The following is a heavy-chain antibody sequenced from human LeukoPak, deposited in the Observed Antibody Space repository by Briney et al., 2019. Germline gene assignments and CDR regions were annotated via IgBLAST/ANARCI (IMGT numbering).Heavy chain of an antibody. CDR3: ARGPRAYYDYVWGSYRRATFDY. V-gene: IGHV1-2*02. CDR1: GYTFTGYY. Sequence: GASVKVSCKASGYTFTGYYMHWVRQAPGQGLEWMGWINPNSGGTNYAQKFQGRVTMTRDTSISTAYMELSRLRSDDTAVYYCARGPRAYYDYVWGSYRRATFDYWGQGTLVTVSS. D-gene: IGHD3-16*02. CDR2: INPNSGGT. J-gene: IGHJ4*02.